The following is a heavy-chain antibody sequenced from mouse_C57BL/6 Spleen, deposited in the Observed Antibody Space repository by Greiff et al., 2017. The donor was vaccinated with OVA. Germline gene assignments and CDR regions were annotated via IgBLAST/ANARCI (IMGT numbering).Heavy chain of an antibody. CDR2: ISSGSSTI. V-gene: IGHV5-17*01. D-gene: IGHD2-1*01. CDR1: GFTFSDYG. CDR3: ARGGNYPYYFDY. J-gene: IGHJ2*01. Sequence: DVMLVESGGGLVKPGGSLKLSCAASGFTFSDYGMHWVRQAPEKGLEWVAYISSGSSTIYYADTVKGRFTISRDNAKNTLFLQMTSLRSEDTAMYYCARGGNYPYYFDYWGQGTTLTVSS.